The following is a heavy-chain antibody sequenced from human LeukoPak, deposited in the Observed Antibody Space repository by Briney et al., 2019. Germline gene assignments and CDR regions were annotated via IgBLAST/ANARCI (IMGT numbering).Heavy chain of an antibody. Sequence: GASVKVSCKASGYTFTSYDINWVRQATGQGLEWMGWMNPNSGNTGYAQKFQGRVTMTRNTSISTAYMELSSLRSEDTAVYYCARAAIHGIVGATTSGYWGQGTLVTVSS. D-gene: IGHD1-26*01. CDR1: GYTFTSYD. V-gene: IGHV1-8*01. J-gene: IGHJ4*02. CDR3: ARAAIHGIVGATTSGY. CDR2: MNPNSGNT.